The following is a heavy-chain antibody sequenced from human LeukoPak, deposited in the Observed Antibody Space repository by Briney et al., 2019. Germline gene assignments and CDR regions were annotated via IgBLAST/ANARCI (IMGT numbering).Heavy chain of an antibody. CDR1: GFPFSSYS. V-gene: IGHV3-7*03. CDR2: IKPDGTTK. Sequence: GGSLRLSCAASGFPFSSYSMTWVRQAPGKGLEWVANIKPDGTTKFYVDSVKGRFTISRDNALNSLYLQMNSLRAEDTAIYYCASEDCSGGSCYLFDYWGQGTLVTVSS. CDR3: ASEDCSGGSCYLFDY. J-gene: IGHJ4*02. D-gene: IGHD2-15*01.